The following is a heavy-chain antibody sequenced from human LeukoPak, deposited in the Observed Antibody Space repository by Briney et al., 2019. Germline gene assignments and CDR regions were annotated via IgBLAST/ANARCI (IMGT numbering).Heavy chain of an antibody. Sequence: PSETLSLTCTVSDGSISSYYWSWIRQPPGQGLEWIGYGFHSGSTTYNPSLKSRVTISVDTSKDQFSLKLSSVTAADTAVYYCARRCYDSSGYYYFDYWGQGTLVTVSS. D-gene: IGHD3-22*01. CDR2: GFHSGST. V-gene: IGHV4-59*01. CDR3: ARRCYDSSGYYYFDY. CDR1: DGSISSYY. J-gene: IGHJ4*02.